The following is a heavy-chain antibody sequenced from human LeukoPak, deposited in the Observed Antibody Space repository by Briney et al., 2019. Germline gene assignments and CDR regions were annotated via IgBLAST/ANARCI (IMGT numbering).Heavy chain of an antibody. V-gene: IGHV3-23*01. CDR1: GFIFSNYA. Sequence: PGGSLRLSCAASGFIFSNYAMSWVRQAPGKGLEWVSAVTGSGGSTYYADSVKGRFTISRDNSKNTLYLQMNSLRADDTAVYYCAKDRRRITMIVVVIRTVPVFDYWGQGTLVTVSS. CDR3: AKDRRRITMIVVVIRTVPVFDY. CDR2: VTGSGGST. D-gene: IGHD3-22*01. J-gene: IGHJ4*02.